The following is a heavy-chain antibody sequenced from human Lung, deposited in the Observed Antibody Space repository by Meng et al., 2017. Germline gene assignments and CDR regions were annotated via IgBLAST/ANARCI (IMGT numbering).Heavy chain of an antibody. CDR2: INPKSGDT. CDR3: ARDEDISAAGKLFGDY. J-gene: IGHJ4*02. Sequence: VQLVQSGAEVKKPGASLKVSSKASGSTFPDYWLHWVRRAPGQGLEWMGRINPKSGDTHYAQRFQGRVTMTGDTSISTAYMELSGLRSDDTAMYYCARDEDISAAGKLFGDYWGQGTLVTVSS. V-gene: IGHV1-2*06. D-gene: IGHD6-13*01. CDR1: GSTFPDYW.